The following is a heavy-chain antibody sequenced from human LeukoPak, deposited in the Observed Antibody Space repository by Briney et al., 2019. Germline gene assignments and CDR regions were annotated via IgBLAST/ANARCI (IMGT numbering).Heavy chain of an antibody. J-gene: IGHJ6*03. CDR2: IYYSGTT. V-gene: IGHV4-39*01. CDR1: GGSISSSHYY. Sequence: SETLSLTCTVSGGSISSSHYYWGWIRQTPGKGLEWIGSIYYSGTTYYNPSLESRVTISDDTSKNRFSLMLTSLTAADTAVYYCARQSTDYYYYYIDVWGEGTTVIVSS. CDR3: ARQSTDYYYYYIDV.